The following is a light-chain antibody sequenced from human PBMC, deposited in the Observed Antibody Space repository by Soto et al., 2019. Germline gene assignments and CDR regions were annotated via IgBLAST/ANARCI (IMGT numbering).Light chain of an antibody. CDR2: LNSDGSH. V-gene: IGLV4-69*01. Sequence: QTVVTQSPSASASLGASVNLTCTLSSGHSSDAIAWHQQQPEKGPRFLMKLNSDGSHTKGDGIPGRFSGSSSGAERYLTISSLQSEAEADYYCQTWGTGIQVFGGGTKVTVL. CDR1: SGHSSDA. CDR3: QTWGTGIQV. J-gene: IGLJ2*01.